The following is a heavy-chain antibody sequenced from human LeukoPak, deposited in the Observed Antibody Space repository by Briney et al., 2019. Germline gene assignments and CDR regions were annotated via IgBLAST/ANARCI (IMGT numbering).Heavy chain of an antibody. D-gene: IGHD3/OR15-3a*01. J-gene: IGHJ4*02. CDR1: GGSLSSGGYY. CDR2: NECCGAT. CDR3: SRAPGYYTNYYFDY. Sequence: SQTLSLTCTVSGGSLSSGGYYWGWLRQHPGKGLEWIGINECCGATYHNPSLKSRVTISGDSSKNQFSLKLSFVAAADTALYYWSRAPGYYTNYYFDYWGQGTLVTVSS. V-gene: IGHV4-31*03.